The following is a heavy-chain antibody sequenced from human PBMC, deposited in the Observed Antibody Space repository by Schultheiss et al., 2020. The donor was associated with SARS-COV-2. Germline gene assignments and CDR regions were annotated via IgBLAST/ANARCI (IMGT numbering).Heavy chain of an antibody. CDR2: INHSGRT. J-gene: IGHJ6*03. D-gene: IGHD1-14*01. Sequence: SETLSFTCTVSGGSISSSSYYWGWIRQPPGKGLEWIGEINHSGRTNYNPSLKSRVTISVDTSKNQFSLKLSSVTAADTAVYYCARRKRQSPYYYYYMDVWGKGTTVTVSS. CDR3: ARRKRQSPYYYYYMDV. CDR1: GGSISSSSYY. V-gene: IGHV4-39*07.